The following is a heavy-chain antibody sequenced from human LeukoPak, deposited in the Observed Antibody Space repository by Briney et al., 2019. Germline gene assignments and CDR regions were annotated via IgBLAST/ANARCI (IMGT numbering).Heavy chain of an antibody. CDR3: ARSSTVPYYYYYYYMDV. CDR1: GYTFTSYD. J-gene: IGHJ6*03. CDR2: MNPNSGNT. V-gene: IGHV1-8*01. D-gene: IGHD2-8*02. Sequence: ASVKVSCKASGYTFTSYDINWVRQAPGQGLEWMGWMNPNSGNTDYAQKLQGRVTMTRNTSKSTAYMELSSLRSEDTAVYYCARSSTVPYYYYYYYMDVWGKGTTVTVSS.